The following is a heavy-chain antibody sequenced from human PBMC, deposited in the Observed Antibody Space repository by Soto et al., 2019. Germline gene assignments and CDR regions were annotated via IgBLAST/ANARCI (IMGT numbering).Heavy chain of an antibody. J-gene: IGHJ4*02. CDR1: GGSISSYY. V-gene: IGHV4-59*08. CDR3: ARQLEFDY. CDR2: IYYSGST. Sequence: SEPLSLTCTVSGGSISSYYWSWIRQPQGKGLEWIGYIYYSGSTNYNSSLKSRVTISVDTSKNQFSLKLSSVPATDTAVYYDARQLEFDYLGQQTLLTISS. D-gene: IGHD6-6*01.